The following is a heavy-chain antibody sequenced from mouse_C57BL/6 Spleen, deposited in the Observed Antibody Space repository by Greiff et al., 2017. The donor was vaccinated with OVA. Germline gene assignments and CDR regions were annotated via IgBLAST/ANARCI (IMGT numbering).Heavy chain of an antibody. V-gene: IGHV1-82*01. Sequence: QVQLQQSGPELVKPGASVKISCKASGYAFSSSWMNWVKQRPGKGLEWIGRIYPGDGDTNYNGKFKGKATLTADKSSSTAYMQLSSLTSEDSAVYFCARSTMATAYYFDYWGQGTTLTVSS. J-gene: IGHJ2*01. D-gene: IGHD2-2*01. CDR3: ARSTMATAYYFDY. CDR1: GYAFSSSW. CDR2: IYPGDGDT.